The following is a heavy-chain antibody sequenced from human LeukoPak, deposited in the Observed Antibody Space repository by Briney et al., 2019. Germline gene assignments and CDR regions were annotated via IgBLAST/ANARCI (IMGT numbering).Heavy chain of an antibody. Sequence: LGASVKVSCMASGYTFTSYDINWVRQAPGQGLEWMGWMNHNSGNTGYAQKFQGRVTMTRNTSISTAYMELSSLRSEDTAVYYCARVRAMITFGGVIDHFDYWGQGTLVTVSS. V-gene: IGHV1-8*01. J-gene: IGHJ4*02. CDR3: ARVRAMITFGGVIDHFDY. D-gene: IGHD3-16*02. CDR1: GYTFTSYD. CDR2: MNHNSGNT.